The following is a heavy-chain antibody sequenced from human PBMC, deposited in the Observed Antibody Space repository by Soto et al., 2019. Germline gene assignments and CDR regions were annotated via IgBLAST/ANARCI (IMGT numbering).Heavy chain of an antibody. D-gene: IGHD5-12*01. CDR2: IYRGGST. V-gene: IGHV3-66*01. CDR1: GFTVSNNY. Sequence: ETLSLSCAASGFTVSNNYMTWVRQAPGKGLEWVSVIYRGGSTYYADSVRGRFTISRDNSKNTLYLQMSSLRAEDTAVYYCARARFGGLAAIFADCWGQGTLVTVSS. J-gene: IGHJ4*02. CDR3: ARARFGGLAAIFADC.